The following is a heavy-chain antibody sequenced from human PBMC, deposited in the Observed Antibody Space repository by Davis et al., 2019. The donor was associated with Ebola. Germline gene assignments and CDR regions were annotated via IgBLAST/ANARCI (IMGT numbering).Heavy chain of an antibody. CDR2: IKKDGSEK. CDR1: GFTLSSYW. Sequence: PAGSLRLSCAASGFTLSSYWMTWVRQAPGKGLEWVANIKKDGSEKHYVDSVKGRFTISRDNAKNSLYLQMNSLRAEDTAVYYCATLGVNTMYDYWGQGTLVTVSS. V-gene: IGHV3-7*03. D-gene: IGHD3-10*01. CDR3: ATLGVNTMYDY. J-gene: IGHJ4*02.